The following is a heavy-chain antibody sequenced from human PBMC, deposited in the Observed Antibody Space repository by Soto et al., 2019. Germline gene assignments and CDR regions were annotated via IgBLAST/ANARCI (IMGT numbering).Heavy chain of an antibody. CDR1: GFTFNSYG. CDR2: IWYDGNTK. Sequence: QIQLVESGGGVVQPGRSLRLSCTASGFTFNSYGFNWVRQAPGKWLEWVAVIWYDGNTKYYADSVKGRFTISRDNLRSTVYLQMNSLAAEDTAVYYCARPLVAPVAGPYYYGMDVWGQGTTVTVS. D-gene: IGHD6-19*01. J-gene: IGHJ6*02. V-gene: IGHV3-33*01. CDR3: ARPLVAPVAGPYYYGMDV.